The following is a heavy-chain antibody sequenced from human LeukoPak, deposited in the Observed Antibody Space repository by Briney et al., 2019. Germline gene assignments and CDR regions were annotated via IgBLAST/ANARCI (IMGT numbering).Heavy chain of an antibody. CDR3: ARGRDCSGGSCYQPKVDY. Sequence: GESLKISCKGSGYSFTSYWIGWVRQMPGKGLEWMGIIYPGDSDTRYSPSFQGQVTISADKSISTAYLQWSSLKASDTAVYYCARGRDCSGGSCYQPKVDYWGQGTLVTVSS. CDR2: IYPGDSDT. CDR1: GYSFTSYW. V-gene: IGHV5-51*01. J-gene: IGHJ4*02. D-gene: IGHD2-15*01.